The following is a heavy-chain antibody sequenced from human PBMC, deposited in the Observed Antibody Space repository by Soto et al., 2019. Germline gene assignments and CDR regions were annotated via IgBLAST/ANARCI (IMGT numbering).Heavy chain of an antibody. Sequence: ASVKVSCKASGYTFTSYDINWVRQATGQGLEWMGWMNPNSGNTGYAQKFQGRVTMTRNTSISTAYMELSSLRSEDTAVYYCARGYDFWSGYLYFDDWGQGTLVTVSS. CDR2: MNPNSGNT. CDR3: ARGYDFWSGYLYFDD. V-gene: IGHV1-8*01. D-gene: IGHD3-3*01. CDR1: GYTFTSYD. J-gene: IGHJ4*02.